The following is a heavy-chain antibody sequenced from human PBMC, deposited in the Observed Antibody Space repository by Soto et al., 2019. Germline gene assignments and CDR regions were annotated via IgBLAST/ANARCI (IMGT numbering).Heavy chain of an antibody. CDR1: GGSISSGGYS. V-gene: IGHV4-30-2*01. CDR3: ARGVAARRWGPFDY. CDR2: IYHSGST. Sequence: SETLSLTCAVSGGSISSGGYSLRWIRQPPGKGLEWIGYIYHSGSTYYNPSLKSRVTISVDRSKNQFSLKLSSVTAADTAVYYCARGVAARRWGPFDYWGQGSLVTVSS. J-gene: IGHJ4*02. D-gene: IGHD6-6*01.